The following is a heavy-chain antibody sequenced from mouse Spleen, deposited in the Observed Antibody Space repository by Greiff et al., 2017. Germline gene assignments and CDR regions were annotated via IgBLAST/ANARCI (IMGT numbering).Heavy chain of an antibody. CDR3: ARWSYYDYDGFAY. J-gene: IGHJ3*01. Sequence: QVQLKQSGAELARPGASVKLSCKASGYTFTSYGISWVKQRTGQGLEWIGEIYPRSGNTYYNEKFKGKATLTADKSSSTAYMELRSLTSEDSAVYFCARWSYYDYDGFAYWGQGTLVTVSA. D-gene: IGHD2-4*01. CDR1: GYTFTSYG. CDR2: IYPRSGNT. V-gene: IGHV1-81*01.